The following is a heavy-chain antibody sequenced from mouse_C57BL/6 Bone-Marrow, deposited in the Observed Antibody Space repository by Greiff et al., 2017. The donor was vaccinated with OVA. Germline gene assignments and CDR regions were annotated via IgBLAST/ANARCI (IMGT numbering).Heavy chain of an antibody. J-gene: IGHJ2*01. CDR2: IDPSDSYT. CDR1: GYTFTSYW. Sequence: VQLQQPGAELVMPGASVKLSCKASGYTFTSYWMHWVKQRPGQGLEWIGEIDPSDSYTNYNQKFKGKSTLTVDKSSSTAYMQLSSLTSEDSAVYYCAREGDGYYLDYWGQGTTLTVSS. CDR3: AREGDGYYLDY. D-gene: IGHD2-3*01. V-gene: IGHV1-69*01.